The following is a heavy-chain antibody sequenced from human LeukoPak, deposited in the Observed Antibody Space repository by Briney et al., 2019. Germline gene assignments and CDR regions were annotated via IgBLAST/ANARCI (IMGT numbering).Heavy chain of an antibody. CDR2: IYYSGST. CDR3: ASSETSTAMATNFGY. J-gene: IGHJ4*02. D-gene: IGHD5-18*01. V-gene: IGHV4-39*01. CDR1: GGSIRSSSFY. Sequence: SETLSLTCTVSGGSIRSSSFYWGWXXQPPXXXXXWIGSIYYSGSTYYNPSLKIRLTMSVDTSKNQFSLRLRSVTAADTAVYYCASSETSTAMATNFGYWGQGTLVTVSS.